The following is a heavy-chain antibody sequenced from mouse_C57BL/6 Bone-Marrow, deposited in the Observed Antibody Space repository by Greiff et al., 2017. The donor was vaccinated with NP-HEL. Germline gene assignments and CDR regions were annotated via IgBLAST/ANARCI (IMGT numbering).Heavy chain of an antibody. D-gene: IGHD1-1*01. V-gene: IGHV1-81*01. CDR3: ARRPYYGSGYWYFDV. Sequence: QVQLQQSGAELARPGASVKLSCKASGYTFTSYGISWVKQRTGQGLEWIGEIYPRSGNTYYNEKFKGKATLTADKSSSTAYMELRSLTSEDAAVYFCARRPYYGSGYWYFDVWGKGTTVTVSS. CDR2: IYPRSGNT. CDR1: GYTFTSYG. J-gene: IGHJ1*03.